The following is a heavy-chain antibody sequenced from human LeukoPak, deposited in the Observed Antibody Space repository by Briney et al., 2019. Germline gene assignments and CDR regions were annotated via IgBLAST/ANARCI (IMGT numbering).Heavy chain of an antibody. J-gene: IGHJ3*02. CDR3: ARVGHPTQRRVLSTVTVPTAGAFDI. CDR1: GGSFSGYY. V-gene: IGHV4-34*01. CDR2: INHRGST. Sequence: SETLSLTCAVYGGSFSGYYWSWIRQPPGKGLEWIGEINHRGSTNYNPSMKSRVTISVDTSKNQFSLRLNSVTAADTAIYYCARVGHPTQRRVLSTVTVPTAGAFDIWGQGTMVTVSS. D-gene: IGHD4-17*01.